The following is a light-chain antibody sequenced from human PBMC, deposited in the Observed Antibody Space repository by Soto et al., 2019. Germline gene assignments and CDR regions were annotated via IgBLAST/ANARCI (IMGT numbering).Light chain of an antibody. CDR1: SGHSSYA. CDR2: LNSDGSH. J-gene: IGLJ2*01. CDR3: QTWGTGIVV. Sequence: QLVLTQSPSASASLGASVKLTCTLSSGHSSYAIAWHQQQPGKGPRYLMKLNSDGSHSKGDGIPDRFSGSSSGAERYLTISSLQSEDEGDYYCQTWGTGIVVFGGGTKLTVL. V-gene: IGLV4-69*01.